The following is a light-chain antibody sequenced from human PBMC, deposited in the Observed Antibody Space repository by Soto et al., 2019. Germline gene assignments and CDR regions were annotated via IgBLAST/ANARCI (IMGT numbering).Light chain of an antibody. CDR1: QSVSSSY. Sequence: IFFSQSPGTLSFSPGERATLSRRASQSVSSSYLAWYQQKPGQAPRLLIYGTSSRATGIPDRFSGSGSGTDFTLTISRLEPEDFAVYYCQQYGNSPITFGQGTRLEI. J-gene: IGKJ5*01. CDR2: GTS. V-gene: IGKV3-20*01. CDR3: QQYGNSPIT.